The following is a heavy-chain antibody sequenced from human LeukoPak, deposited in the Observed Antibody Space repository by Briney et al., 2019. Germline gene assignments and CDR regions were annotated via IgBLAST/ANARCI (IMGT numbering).Heavy chain of an antibody. CDR2: INHSGST. J-gene: IGHJ4*02. V-gene: IGHV4-34*01. CDR1: GGSFSGYY. Sequence: PSETLSLTCAVYGGSFSGYYWSWIRQPPGKGLEWIGEINHSGSTNYNPSLKSRVTISVDTSKNQFSLKLSSVTAADTAVYYCARGGGFGELLFPDYWGRGILVTVSS. D-gene: IGHD3-10*01. CDR3: ARGGGFGELLFPDY.